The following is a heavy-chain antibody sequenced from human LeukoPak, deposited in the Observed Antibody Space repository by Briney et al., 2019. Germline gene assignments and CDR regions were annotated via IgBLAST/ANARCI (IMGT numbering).Heavy chain of an antibody. Sequence: PSQTLSLTCTVSGGSISSGNYYWSWIRQPAGKGLEWIGRIETSGNTNYKPSLKSRVTMSVDTSKNQFSLKLSSVTAADTAVYYCARVSSSWCQDWYFDLWGRGTLVTVSS. D-gene: IGHD6-13*01. CDR2: IETSGNT. CDR1: GGSISSGNYY. V-gene: IGHV4-61*02. J-gene: IGHJ2*01. CDR3: ARVSSSWCQDWYFDL.